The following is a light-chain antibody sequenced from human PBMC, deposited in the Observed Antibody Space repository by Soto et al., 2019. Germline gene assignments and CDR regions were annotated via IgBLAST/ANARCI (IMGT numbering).Light chain of an antibody. J-gene: IGLJ2*01. Sequence: QSALTQPASVSGSPGQSITISCTGTSSDVGSYNLVSWYQQHPGKAPKLMIYEVSKRPSGVSNRFSGSKSDNTASLTISGLQAEDEADYYCCSYAGSSTFLVFGGGTKLTVL. V-gene: IGLV2-23*02. CDR2: EVS. CDR1: SSDVGSYNL. CDR3: CSYAGSSTFLV.